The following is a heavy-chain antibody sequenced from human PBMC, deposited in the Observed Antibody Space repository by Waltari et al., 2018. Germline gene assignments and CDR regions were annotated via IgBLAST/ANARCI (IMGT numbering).Heavy chain of an antibody. J-gene: IGHJ3*02. D-gene: IGHD2-15*01. CDR1: GGSISSSSSY. CDR3: ARTRCSGGSCYYDAFDI. V-gene: IGHV4-39*01. Sequence: QLQLQESGPRLVKPSETLSLTCSFYGGSISSSSSYWGWIRQHPGKGLEWIGSIYYSGSTYYNPSLKSRVTISVDTSKNQFSLKLSSVTAADTAVYYCARTRCSGGSCYYDAFDIWGQGTMVTVSS. CDR2: IYYSGST.